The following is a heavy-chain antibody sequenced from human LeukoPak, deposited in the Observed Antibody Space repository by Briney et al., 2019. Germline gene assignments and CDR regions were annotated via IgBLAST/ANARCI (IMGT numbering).Heavy chain of an antibody. Sequence: GASVTVSCKASGYTFTGYYMHWVRQAPGQGLEWMGWINPNSGGTNYAQKFQGRVTMTRDTSISTAYMELSRLRSDDTAVYYCARDRTVRGVIRGTGKNWFDPWGQGTLVTVSS. J-gene: IGHJ5*02. D-gene: IGHD3-10*01. CDR3: ARDRTVRGVIRGTGKNWFDP. CDR1: GYTFTGYY. V-gene: IGHV1-2*02. CDR2: INPNSGGT.